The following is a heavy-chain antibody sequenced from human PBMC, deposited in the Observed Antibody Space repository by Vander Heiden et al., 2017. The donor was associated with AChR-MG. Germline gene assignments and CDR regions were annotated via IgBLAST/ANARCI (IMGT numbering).Heavy chain of an antibody. V-gene: IGHV3-23*01. CDR2: ISGSGGST. Sequence: EVQLLESGGGLVQPGGSLRLSCAASGFTFSSYAMSWVRQAPGKGLEWVSAISGSGGSTYYADSVKGRFTISRDNSKNTLYLQMNSLRAEDTAVYYCAKVGYSSSSPPGGFDYWGQGTLVTVSS. J-gene: IGHJ4*02. D-gene: IGHD6-6*01. CDR1: GFTFSSYA. CDR3: AKVGYSSSSPPGGFDY.